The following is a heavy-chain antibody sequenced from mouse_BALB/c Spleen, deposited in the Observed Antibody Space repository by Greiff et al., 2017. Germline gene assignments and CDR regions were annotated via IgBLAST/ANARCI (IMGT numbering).Heavy chain of an antibody. Sequence: VQLQESGAELVKPGASVKLSCKASGYTFTSYWMHWVKQRPGQGLEWIGEINPSNGRTNYNEKFKSKATLTVDKSSSTAYMQLSSLTSEDSAVYYCARRGITTARGAMDYWGQGTSVTVAS. CDR1: GYTFTSYW. D-gene: IGHD1-2*01. CDR2: INPSNGRT. V-gene: IGHV1S81*02. J-gene: IGHJ4*01. CDR3: ARRGITTARGAMDY.